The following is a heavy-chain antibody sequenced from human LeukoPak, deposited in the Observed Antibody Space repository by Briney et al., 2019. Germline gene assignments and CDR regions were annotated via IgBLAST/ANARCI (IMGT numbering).Heavy chain of an antibody. CDR1: GYTFTGYY. J-gene: IGHJ5*02. Sequence: ASVKVSCKASGYTFTGYYMHWVRQAPGQGLEWMGRINPNSGGTNYAQKFQGRVTMTRDTSISTAYMELSRLRSDDTAVYYCARGSITGNWFDPWGQGTLVTVPS. V-gene: IGHV1-2*06. CDR3: ARGSITGNWFDP. CDR2: INPNSGGT. D-gene: IGHD1-20*01.